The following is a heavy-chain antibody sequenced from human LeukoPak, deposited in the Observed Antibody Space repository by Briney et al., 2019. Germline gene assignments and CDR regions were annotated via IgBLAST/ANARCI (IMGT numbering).Heavy chain of an antibody. V-gene: IGHV3-74*01. CDR3: ARRGYSSGWYDAFDI. J-gene: IGHJ3*02. CDR1: GFTFSSYW. CDR2: INSDGSST. D-gene: IGHD6-19*01. Sequence: GGSLRLSCAASGFTFSSYWMHWVRQAPGEGLVWVSRINSDGSSTRYADSVKGRFTISRDNAKNTLYLQMNSLRAEDTAVYYCARRGYSSGWYDAFDIWGQGTMVTISS.